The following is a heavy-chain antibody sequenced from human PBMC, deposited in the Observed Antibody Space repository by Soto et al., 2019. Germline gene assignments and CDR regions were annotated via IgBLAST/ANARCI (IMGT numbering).Heavy chain of an antibody. V-gene: IGHV4-39*01. CDR3: XRPVYSSGALRLVDY. D-gene: IGHD6-19*01. CDR1: GGSLSTSSYY. CDR2: IYYSGST. Sequence: SETQSLTSPVSGGSLSTSSYYWGWIRQPPGKGLEWIGSIYYSGSTYYNPSLKSRVTISVDTSKNQFSLKLSSVTAADTAVYYCXRPVYSSGALRLVDYWGQGTLVTVSS. J-gene: IGHJ4*02.